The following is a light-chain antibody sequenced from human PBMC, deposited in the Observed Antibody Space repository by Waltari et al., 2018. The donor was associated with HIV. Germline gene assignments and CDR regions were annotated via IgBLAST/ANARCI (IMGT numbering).Light chain of an antibody. CDR3: QQLYTYPYS. Sequence: DIQLTQSPPFLSASVGHRITITCRASQGISSYLTWYQQQPGTAPQLLIYASSTLQSGVPSRFSGSISGTEFTLTISSLQPEDFGTYYCQQLYTYPYSFGQGTKLEI. CDR1: QGISSY. V-gene: IGKV1-9*01. CDR2: ASS. J-gene: IGKJ2*03.